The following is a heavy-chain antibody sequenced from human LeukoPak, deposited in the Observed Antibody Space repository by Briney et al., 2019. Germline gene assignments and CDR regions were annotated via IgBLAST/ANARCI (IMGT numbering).Heavy chain of an antibody. CDR3: ARDTTIFGVVITTGL. CDR2: ISSSSSYI. CDR1: GFTFSSYS. J-gene: IGHJ4*02. D-gene: IGHD3-3*01. V-gene: IGHV3-21*01. Sequence: GGSLRLSCAASGFTFSSYSMNWVRQAPGKGLEWVSSISSSSSYICYADSVKGRFTISRDNAKNSLYLQMNSLRAEDTAVYYCARDTTIFGVVITTGLWGQGTLVTVSS.